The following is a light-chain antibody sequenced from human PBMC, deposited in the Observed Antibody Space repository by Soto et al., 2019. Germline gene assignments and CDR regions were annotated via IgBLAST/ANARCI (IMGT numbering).Light chain of an antibody. CDR3: HQHTLS. CDR1: QSVSNNY. Sequence: EIGLTQSPGTLSLSPGDRATISCRASQSVSNNYLAWYQQKPAQAPRLLISDADNRATGIPARFSGSASGTDFTLTIRRLEPEAFATYHCHQHTLSFGPGTKVDIK. V-gene: IGKV3-11*01. CDR2: DAD. J-gene: IGKJ3*01.